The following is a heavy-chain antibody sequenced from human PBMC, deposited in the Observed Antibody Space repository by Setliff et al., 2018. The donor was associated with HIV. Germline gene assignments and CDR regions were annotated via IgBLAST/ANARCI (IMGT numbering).Heavy chain of an antibody. Sequence: GGSLRLSCAASGFTLRNTYMAWVRQAPGKGLEWVGRIGGQAEGGTAVYAPPVIARFTISRDDSKNTLYLDMGSLKTEDTAVYYCASGRGSDAIAIDYWGQGTPVTVSS. V-gene: IGHV3-15*04. J-gene: IGHJ4*02. CDR3: ASGRGSDAIAIDY. D-gene: IGHD5-12*01. CDR2: IGGQAEGGTA. CDR1: GFTLRNTY.